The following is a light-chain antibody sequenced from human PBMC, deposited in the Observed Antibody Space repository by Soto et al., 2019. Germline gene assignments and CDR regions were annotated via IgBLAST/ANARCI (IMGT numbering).Light chain of an antibody. Sequence: EIVMTQSPATLSVSPGERATLSCRASQSVYNNLAWYQQKPGQAPRLLIYGASTRATGIPARFSGSGSGTDFTLTISSLEPEDFAVYYCQQRSNWPPTFGGGTKVDIK. CDR1: QSVYNN. V-gene: IGKV3-15*01. J-gene: IGKJ4*01. CDR3: QQRSNWPPT. CDR2: GAS.